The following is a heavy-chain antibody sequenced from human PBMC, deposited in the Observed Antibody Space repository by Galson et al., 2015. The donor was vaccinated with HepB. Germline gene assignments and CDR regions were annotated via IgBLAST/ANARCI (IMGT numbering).Heavy chain of an antibody. V-gene: IGHV1-69*13. CDR1: GGTLSSYA. Sequence: SVKVSCKASGGTLSSYAISWVRQAPGQGLEWMGAIIPIFGTANYAQKFQGRVTITADESTSAAYMELSSLRSEDTAVYYCATSPGREMATHTSYYYYMDVWGKGTPVTISS. D-gene: IGHD5-24*01. CDR2: IIPIFGTA. CDR3: ATSPGREMATHTSYYYYMDV. J-gene: IGHJ6*03.